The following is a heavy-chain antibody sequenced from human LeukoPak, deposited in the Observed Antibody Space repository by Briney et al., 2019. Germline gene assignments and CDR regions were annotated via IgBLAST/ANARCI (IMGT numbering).Heavy chain of an antibody. CDR2: IYYSGST. D-gene: IGHD3-22*01. J-gene: IGHJ4*02. Sequence: SETLSLTCTVSGGSISSSSYYWGWIRQPPGKGLEWIGSIYYSGSTYYNPSLKSRVTISVDTSKNQFSLKLSSVTAADTAVYYWGRHLGDSSGYYYVWGYWGQGTLVTVSS. V-gene: IGHV4-39*01. CDR1: GGSISSSSYY. CDR3: GRHLGDSSGYYYVWGY.